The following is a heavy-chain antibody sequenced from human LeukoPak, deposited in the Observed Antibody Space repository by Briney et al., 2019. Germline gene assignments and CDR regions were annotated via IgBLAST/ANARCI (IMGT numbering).Heavy chain of an antibody. CDR1: GYTFTNYY. Sequence: ASVKVSCKASGYTFTNYYMHWVRQAPGQGLEWMGTINPSGGITSYAQKFQGRVSMTRDTSTRTVYMELRNLRSEDTAVYYCARDGWSSSWYRAAYYGMDVWGQGTTVTVSS. CDR2: INPSGGIT. D-gene: IGHD6-13*01. CDR3: ARDGWSSSWYRAAYYGMDV. V-gene: IGHV1-46*01. J-gene: IGHJ6*02.